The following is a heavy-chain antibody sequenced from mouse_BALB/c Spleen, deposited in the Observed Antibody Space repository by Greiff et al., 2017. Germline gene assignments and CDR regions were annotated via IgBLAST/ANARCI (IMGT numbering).Heavy chain of an antibody. CDR1: GYAFSSYW. V-gene: IGHV1-80*01. Sequence: VKLMESGAELVRPGSSVKISCKASGYAFSSYWMNWVKQRPGQGLEWIGQIYPGDGDTNYNGKFKGKATLTADKSSSTAYMQLSSLTSEDSAVYFCARDGNLYAMDYWGQGTSVTVSS. CDR3: ARDGNLYAMDY. D-gene: IGHD2-1*01. CDR2: IYPGDGDT. J-gene: IGHJ4*01.